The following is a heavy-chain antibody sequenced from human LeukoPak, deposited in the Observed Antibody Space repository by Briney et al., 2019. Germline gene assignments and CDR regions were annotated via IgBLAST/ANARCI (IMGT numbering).Heavy chain of an antibody. CDR2: ISGSGVTT. CDR3: AKGGSSYSEMDY. CDR1: GFTFNSYA. J-gene: IGHJ4*02. Sequence: PGGSLRLSCEASGFTFNSYAMYWVRQAPGKGLEWVSAISGSGVTTYYADSVKGRFTISRDNSKNTLYLQMNSLRAEDTAVYYCAKGGSSYSEMDYWGQGTLVTVSS. V-gene: IGHV3-23*01. D-gene: IGHD4-11*01.